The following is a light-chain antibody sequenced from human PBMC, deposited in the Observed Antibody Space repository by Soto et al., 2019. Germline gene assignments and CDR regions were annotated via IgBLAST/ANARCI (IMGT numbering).Light chain of an antibody. CDR1: QGISNF. CDR3: QKYNSAPLT. Sequence: DIQMTQSPSSLSASVGDRVTITCRASQGISNFLAWYQQRPGEVPNLLIYAASTLQSGVPSRFSGSGSGTDFTFTSSSLQPEEVATYYCQKYNSAPLTFGGGTKVEIK. CDR2: AAS. V-gene: IGKV1-27*01. J-gene: IGKJ4*01.